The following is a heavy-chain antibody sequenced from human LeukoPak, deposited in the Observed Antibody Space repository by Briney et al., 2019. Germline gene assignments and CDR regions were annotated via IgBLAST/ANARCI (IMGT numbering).Heavy chain of an antibody. CDR1: GFTFSSYE. CDR3: ARYSSSFRGGDY. J-gene: IGHJ4*02. Sequence: GGSLRLSCAASGFTFSSYEMNWVRQAPGKGLEWVSYISSSNTIYYADSVKGRFTISRDNVENSLYLQMNSLRAEDTAVYYCARYSSSFRGGDYWGQGTLVTVSS. D-gene: IGHD6-6*01. V-gene: IGHV3-48*03. CDR2: ISSSNTI.